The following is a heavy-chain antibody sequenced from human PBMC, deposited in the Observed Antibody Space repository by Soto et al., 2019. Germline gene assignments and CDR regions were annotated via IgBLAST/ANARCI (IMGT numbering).Heavy chain of an antibody. CDR2: IIPIFNTA. D-gene: IGHD6-13*01. J-gene: IGHJ6*02. CDR1: GGTFSSYA. V-gene: IGHV1-69*12. Sequence: QVQLVQSGAEVKKPGSSVKVSCKASGGTFSSYAISWVRQAPGQGLEWMGGIIPIFNTANYAQKFRGRVTITADESTYTAYMELSSLRSEDTAVYYCARDRDIAAAGLGYYGMDVWGQGTTVTVSS. CDR3: ARDRDIAAAGLGYYGMDV.